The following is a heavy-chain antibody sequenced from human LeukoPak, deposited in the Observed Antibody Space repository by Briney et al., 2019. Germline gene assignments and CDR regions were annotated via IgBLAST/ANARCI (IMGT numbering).Heavy chain of an antibody. J-gene: IGHJ4*02. CDR1: GFTFSSYG. D-gene: IGHD3-22*01. CDR2: IWYDGSNK. V-gene: IGHV3-33*01. CDR3: ARDWDDSSGYYYFDY. Sequence: QAGGSLRLSCAASGFTFSSYGMHWVRQAPGKGLEWVAVIWYDGSNKYYADSVRSRFTISRDNSKNTLYLQMNSLRAEDTAVYYCARDWDDSSGYYYFDYWGQATLVTVSS.